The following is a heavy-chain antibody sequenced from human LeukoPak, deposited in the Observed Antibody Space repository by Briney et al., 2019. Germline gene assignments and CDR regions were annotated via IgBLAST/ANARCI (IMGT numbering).Heavy chain of an antibody. CDR2: IYTSGST. CDR1: GGSISSYY. D-gene: IGHD6-13*01. CDR3: XRGYILAXXGTYYXXYXDV. J-gene: IGHJ6*03. V-gene: IGHV4-4*07. Sequence: SETLSLTCTVSGGSISSYYWSWIRQPAGKGLEWIGRIYTSGSTNYNPSLKSRVTMSVDTSKNQFSLKLSSVTAADTAVYYCXRGYILAXXGTYYXXYXDVWGXGTTVTVSS.